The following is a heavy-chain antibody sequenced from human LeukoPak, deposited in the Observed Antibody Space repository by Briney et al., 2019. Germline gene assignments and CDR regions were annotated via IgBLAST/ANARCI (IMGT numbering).Heavy chain of an antibody. CDR1: GYSFTSYW. CDR3: ARHGYSSDWSYAFDI. CDR2: INPGDSDT. D-gene: IGHD6-19*01. J-gene: IGHJ3*02. V-gene: IGHV5-51*01. Sequence: GESLKISCKGSGYSFTSYWIGWVCQMPGKGLEWMGIINPGDSDTRYSPSFQGQVTISADKSINTTYLQWSSLRASDTAMFYCARHGYSSDWSYAFDIWGQGTMLTVSS.